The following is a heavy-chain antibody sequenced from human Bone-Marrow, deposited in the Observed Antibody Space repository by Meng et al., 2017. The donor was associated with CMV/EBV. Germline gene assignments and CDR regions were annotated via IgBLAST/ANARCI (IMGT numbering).Heavy chain of an antibody. Sequence: ASVKVSCKASGYTFTSYGISWVRQAPGQGLEWMGWISAYNGNTNYAQKLQGRVTMTTDTSTSTAYMELRSLRSDDTAVYYCARDSPSSIAARPLNYYYYYGMDVWGQGTTVTVSS. D-gene: IGHD6-6*01. J-gene: IGHJ6*02. V-gene: IGHV1-18*01. CDR1: GYTFTSYG. CDR3: ARDSPSSIAARPLNYYYYYGMDV. CDR2: ISAYNGNT.